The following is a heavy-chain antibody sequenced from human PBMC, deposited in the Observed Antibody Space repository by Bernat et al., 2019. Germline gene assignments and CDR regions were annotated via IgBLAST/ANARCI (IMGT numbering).Heavy chain of an antibody. CDR2: INQDGSEK. V-gene: IGHV3-7*03. Sequence: EVQLVESGGGLVQPGGSLRLSCAASGFTFSVSWMSWVRQAPGKGLEWVANINQDGSEKYYVDSVRGRITISRDNAKKSLYLQVTGVRADDTAVYYCARAPRTGDVDYWGQGTLVTVSS. J-gene: IGHJ4*02. CDR3: ARAPRTGDVDY. CDR1: GFTFSVSW. D-gene: IGHD7-27*01.